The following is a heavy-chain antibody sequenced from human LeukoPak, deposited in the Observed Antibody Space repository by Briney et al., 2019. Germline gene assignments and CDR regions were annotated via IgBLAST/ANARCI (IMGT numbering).Heavy chain of an antibody. CDR3: AKYFGSIVGATSSFDY. D-gene: IGHD1-26*01. J-gene: IGHJ4*02. V-gene: IGHV3-23*01. CDR2: ISGSGGRT. CDR1: GYSFSSYA. Sequence: GGSLRLSCADSGYSFSSYAMSWVRDAPGKGLEWVSAISGSGGRTYYADSVKGRFTISIDNSKNTLYLQMNSLIAEDTAVDYCAKYFGSIVGATSSFDYWGQGTLVTVSS.